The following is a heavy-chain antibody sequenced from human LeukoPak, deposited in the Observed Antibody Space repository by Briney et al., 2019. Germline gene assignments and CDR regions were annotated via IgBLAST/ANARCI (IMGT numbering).Heavy chain of an antibody. CDR1: GFTFSSYA. V-gene: IGHV3-30*04. D-gene: IGHD3-22*01. CDR3: ARDLYYYDSSGSELRDY. J-gene: IGHJ4*02. CDR2: ISYDGSNK. Sequence: GGSLRLPCAASGFTFSSYAMHWVRQAPGKGLEWVAVISYDGSNKYYADSVKGRFTISRDNSKNTLYLQMNSLRAEDTAVYYCARDLYYYDSSGSELRDYWGQGTLVTVSS.